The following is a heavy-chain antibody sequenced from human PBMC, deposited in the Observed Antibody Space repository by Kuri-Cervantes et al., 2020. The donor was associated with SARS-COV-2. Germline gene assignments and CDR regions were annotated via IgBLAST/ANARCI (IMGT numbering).Heavy chain of an antibody. CDR2: IDPSDSYT. Sequence: GESLKISCKGSGYSFTSYWISWVRQMPGKGLEWMGRIDPSDSYTNYSPSFQGHVTISADKSISTAYLQWSSLKASDTAMYYCARPGRHEYSSSSVRVGDAFDICGQGTMV. J-gene: IGHJ3*02. CDR1: GYSFTSYW. CDR3: ARPGRHEYSSSSVRVGDAFDI. V-gene: IGHV5-10-1*01. D-gene: IGHD6-6*01.